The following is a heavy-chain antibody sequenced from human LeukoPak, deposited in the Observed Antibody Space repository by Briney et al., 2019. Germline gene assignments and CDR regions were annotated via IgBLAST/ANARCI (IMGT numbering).Heavy chain of an antibody. D-gene: IGHD4-17*01. CDR2: ISSSSSYI. Sequence: GGSLRLSCAASGFIVSGDFMSWVRQAPGKGLEWVSSISSSSSYIYYADSVKGRFTISRDNAKNSLYLQMNSLRAEDTAVYYCARGSPTVIDYWGQGTLVTVSS. CDR3: ARGSPTVIDY. V-gene: IGHV3-21*01. CDR1: GFIVSGDF. J-gene: IGHJ4*02.